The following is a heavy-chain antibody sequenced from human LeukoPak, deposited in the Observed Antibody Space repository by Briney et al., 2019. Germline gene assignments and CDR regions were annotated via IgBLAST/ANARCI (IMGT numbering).Heavy chain of an antibody. J-gene: IGHJ6*02. CDR1: GFTFSTYD. D-gene: IGHD2-15*01. V-gene: IGHV3-13*04. CDR3: ARGDCSGGSCSSMDV. Sequence: GGSLRLSCAASGFTFSTYDMHWVRQATGKGLEWVSGINTAGNTYYPGSVKGRFTICREDAKNSFYLQMNSLRAGDTAVYYCARGDCSGGSCSSMDVWGQGTTVTVSS. CDR2: INTAGNT.